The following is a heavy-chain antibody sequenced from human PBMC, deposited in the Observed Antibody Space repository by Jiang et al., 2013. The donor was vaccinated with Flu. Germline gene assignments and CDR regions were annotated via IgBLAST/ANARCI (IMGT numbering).Heavy chain of an antibody. CDR2: FIPMFGVA. Sequence: SGAEVKEPGSSVRISCKVSGVTSTSYSFNWLRQAPGQSLEWLGGFIPMFGVANYARKLQDRLAITADDSATTVYLEMSSLRSDDTATYYCARGGGPQIVVAIKSGHFYGMDVWGQGTTVTVSS. D-gene: IGHD3-22*01. J-gene: IGHJ6*02. CDR3: ARGGGPQIVVAIKSGHFYGMDV. V-gene: IGHV1-69*01. CDR1: GVTSTSYS.